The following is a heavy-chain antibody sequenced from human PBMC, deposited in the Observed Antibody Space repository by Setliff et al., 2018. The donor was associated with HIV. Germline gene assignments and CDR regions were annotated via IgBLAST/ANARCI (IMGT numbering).Heavy chain of an antibody. CDR3: AKEVLRAARYYYYMDV. J-gene: IGHJ6*03. CDR2: INYNGGST. Sequence: GGSLRLSCAGSGFTFSNYDMNWFRQAPGKGLEWVSNINYNGGSTYYADSVKGRFTISRDNSKNTLYLQMNSLRAEDTAVYYCAKEVLRAARYYYYMDVWGKGTTVTVSS. D-gene: IGHD6-6*01. CDR1: GFTFSNYD. V-gene: IGHV3-23*01.